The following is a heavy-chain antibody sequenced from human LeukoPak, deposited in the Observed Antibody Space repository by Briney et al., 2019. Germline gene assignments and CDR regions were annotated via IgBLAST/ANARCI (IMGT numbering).Heavy chain of an antibody. CDR1: GFTFSSYA. J-gene: IGHJ5*02. CDR3: AKDAGYYCSGGSCYRPWFDP. Sequence: GGSLRLSCAASGFTFSSYAMSWVRQAPGKGLEWVSTISGSGGSTYYADSVKGRFTISRDNSKNTLYLQMNSLRAEDTAVYYCAKDAGYYCSGGSCYRPWFDPWGQGTLVTVSS. V-gene: IGHV3-23*01. CDR2: ISGSGGST. D-gene: IGHD2-15*01.